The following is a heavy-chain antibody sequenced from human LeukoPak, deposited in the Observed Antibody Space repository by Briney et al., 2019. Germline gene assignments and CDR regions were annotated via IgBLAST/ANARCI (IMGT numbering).Heavy chain of an antibody. D-gene: IGHD3-10*01. CDR3: ARDYYGSGSRNWFDP. J-gene: IGHJ5*02. Sequence: ASVKVSCKASGYTSTGYYMHWVRQAPGQGLEWMGRINPNSGGTNYAQKFQGRVTMTRDTSISTAYMELSRLRSDDTAVYYCARDYYGSGSRNWFDPWGQGTLVTVSS. CDR2: INPNSGGT. CDR1: GYTSTGYY. V-gene: IGHV1-2*06.